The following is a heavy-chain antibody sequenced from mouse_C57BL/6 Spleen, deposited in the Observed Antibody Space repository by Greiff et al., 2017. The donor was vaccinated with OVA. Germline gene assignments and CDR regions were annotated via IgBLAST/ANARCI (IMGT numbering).Heavy chain of an antibody. CDR3: ARSYGYDALFDY. D-gene: IGHD2-2*01. J-gene: IGHJ2*01. Sequence: EVNVVESGGGLVQPGGSLSLSCAASGFTFTDYYMSWVRQPPGKALEWLGFIRNKANGYTTEYSASVKGRFTISRDNSQSILYLQMNALRAEDSATYYCARSYGYDALFDYWGQGTTLTVSS. CDR1: GFTFTDYY. CDR2: IRNKANGYTT. V-gene: IGHV7-3*01.